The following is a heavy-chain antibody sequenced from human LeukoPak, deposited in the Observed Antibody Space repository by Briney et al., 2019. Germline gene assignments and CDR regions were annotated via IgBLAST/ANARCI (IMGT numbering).Heavy chain of an antibody. CDR1: GYTFTSYG. CDR3: ARDPPGVAVVHYGMDV. Sequence: GASVKVSCKASGYTFTSYGISWVRQAPGQGLEWMGWISAYNGNTNYAQKLQGRVTMTRDTSTSTVYMELSSLRSEDTAVYYCARDPPGVAVVHYGMDVWGQGTTVTVSS. J-gene: IGHJ6*02. CDR2: ISAYNGNT. V-gene: IGHV1-18*01. D-gene: IGHD6-19*01.